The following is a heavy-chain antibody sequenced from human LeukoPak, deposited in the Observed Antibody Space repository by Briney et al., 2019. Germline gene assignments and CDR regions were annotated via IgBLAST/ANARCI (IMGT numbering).Heavy chain of an antibody. J-gene: IGHJ4*02. D-gene: IGHD6-19*01. CDR2: INEDGSNK. CDR1: GFSFSNHY. Sequence: PGGSLRLSCTASGFSFSNHYMRWIRQAPGKGLEWVANINEDGSNKWHLGSVKGRFTASRHNARNSLYLQMNSLRVEDTAVYYCTRVIVAVPGYFDYFDFWGQGVLDTVSS. V-gene: IGHV3-7*01. CDR3: TRVIVAVPGYFDYFDF.